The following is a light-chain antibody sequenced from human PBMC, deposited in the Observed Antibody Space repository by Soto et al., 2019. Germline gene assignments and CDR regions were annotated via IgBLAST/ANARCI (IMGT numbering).Light chain of an antibody. V-gene: IGKV3-20*01. Sequence: EIVLTQSPGTVSLSPGERATLSCRASQSVSSRNLAWYRQKPGQAPSLLIFVASNRATGIPDRFSGSGSGTDFTLTISSLEPEDFAVYYCLRYGDSPPAYTFGQGTKLEIK. J-gene: IGKJ2*01. CDR1: QSVSSRN. CDR2: VAS. CDR3: LRYGDSPPAYT.